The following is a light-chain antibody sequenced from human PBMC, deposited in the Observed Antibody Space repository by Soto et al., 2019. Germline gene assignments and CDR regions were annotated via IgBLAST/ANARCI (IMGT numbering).Light chain of an antibody. Sequence: DIQMTQSPSSLSASVGDRVTITCRADQAIGNDLGWYHQKPGKAPKRLTYSASNLQSGVPSRFGGSGSGTDFTLTISSVEPEDFATYYCLQHHSYPWTFGQGTKVDIK. CDR1: QAIGND. J-gene: IGKJ1*01. V-gene: IGKV1-17*01. CDR2: SAS. CDR3: LQHHSYPWT.